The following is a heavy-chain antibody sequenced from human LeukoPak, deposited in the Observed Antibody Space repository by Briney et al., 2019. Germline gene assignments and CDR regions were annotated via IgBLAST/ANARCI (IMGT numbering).Heavy chain of an antibody. CDR1: GFTFSDYY. CDR2: ISSSGSTI. J-gene: IGHJ6*03. V-gene: IGHV3-11*04. D-gene: IGHD3-10*01. Sequence: GSLRLSCAASGFTFSDYYMSWIRQAPGKGLEWVSYISSSGSTIYYADSVKGRFTISRDNAKNSLYLQMNSLRAEDTAVYYCARDYYGSYYYYYYMDVWGKGTTVTVSS. CDR3: ARDYYGSYYYYYYMDV.